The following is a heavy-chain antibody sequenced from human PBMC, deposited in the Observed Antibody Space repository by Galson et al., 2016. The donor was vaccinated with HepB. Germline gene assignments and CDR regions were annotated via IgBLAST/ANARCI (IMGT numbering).Heavy chain of an antibody. CDR1: GFTFSDHY. CDR3: ANLRGGYRAPRYYDYYNGMDV. Sequence: SLRLSCAASGFTFSDHYMEWVRQAPGKGLEWVSAISDSGRTTYYTDSVKGRFTISRDNSRNTLHLQMNSLTAEDTAIYYCANLRGGYRAPRYYDYYNGMDVWGQGTTVTVSS. D-gene: IGHD3-22*01. J-gene: IGHJ6*02. CDR2: ISDSGRTT. V-gene: IGHV3-23*01.